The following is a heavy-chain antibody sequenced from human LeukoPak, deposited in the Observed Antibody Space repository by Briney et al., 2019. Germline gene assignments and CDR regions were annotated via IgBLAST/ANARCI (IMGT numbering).Heavy chain of an antibody. V-gene: IGHV1-18*01. CDR2: ISAYNGNT. CDR3: ATEPTDEAPQEGSFDY. D-gene: IGHD6-6*01. CDR1: GYTFTSYG. Sequence: ASVKVSCKAYGYTFTSYGISWVRQAPGQGLEWMGWISAYNGNTNYAQKLQGRVTMTTDTSTSTAYMELRSLRSDDTAVYYCATEPTDEAPQEGSFDYWGQGTLVTVSS. J-gene: IGHJ4*02.